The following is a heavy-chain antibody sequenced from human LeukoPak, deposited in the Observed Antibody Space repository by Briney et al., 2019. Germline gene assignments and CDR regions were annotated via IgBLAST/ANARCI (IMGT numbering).Heavy chain of an antibody. V-gene: IGHV3-15*01. J-gene: IGHJ4*02. CDR3: TPDPRY. CDR2: IKSKIDGETT. CDR1: GFTFSYTW. Sequence: GGSLRLSCAASGFTFSYTWVSWVRQAPGKGLEWLGRIKSKIDGETTDYAAPVKGRFTISRDDSKNTLYLQMNSLKTEDTAVYYCTPDPRYWGQGTLVTVSS.